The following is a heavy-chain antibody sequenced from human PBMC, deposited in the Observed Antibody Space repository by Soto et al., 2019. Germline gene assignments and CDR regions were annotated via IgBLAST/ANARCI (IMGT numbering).Heavy chain of an antibody. J-gene: IGHJ6*03. CDR3: ARIYSSSWYYYYYYYMDV. CDR1: GFSLSNARMG. Sequence: SGPTLVNPTETLTLACTVSGFSLSNARMGVSWIRQPPGKALEWLAHIFSNDEKSYSTSLKSRLTISKDTSKSQVVLTMTNMDPVDTATYYCARIYSSSWYYYYYYYMDVWGNGTTVTVSS. D-gene: IGHD6-13*01. CDR2: IFSNDEK. V-gene: IGHV2-26*01.